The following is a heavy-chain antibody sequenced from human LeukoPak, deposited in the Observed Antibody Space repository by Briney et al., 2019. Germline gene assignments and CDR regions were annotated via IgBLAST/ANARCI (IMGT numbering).Heavy chain of an antibody. V-gene: IGHV5-51*01. Sequence: GESLKISCKASGYRFTNYWIGWVRQMPGKGLEWMGIIYPGDSDTRYSPSFRGQVTISAGKSINTAYLQWSSLKASDIAMYYCATSYYDGSPALFDYWGQGTLVTVSS. CDR1: GYRFTNYW. CDR3: ATSYYDGSPALFDY. CDR2: IYPGDSDT. J-gene: IGHJ4*02. D-gene: IGHD3-22*01.